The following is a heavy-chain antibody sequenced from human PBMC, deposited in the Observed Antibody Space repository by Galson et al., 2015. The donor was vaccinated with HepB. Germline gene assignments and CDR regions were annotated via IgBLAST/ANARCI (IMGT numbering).Heavy chain of an antibody. D-gene: IGHD6-13*01. CDR1: GFSFSNYD. Sequence: SLRLSCAASGFSFSNYDMHWVRQAPGKGLEWVSAIGTAGDTYYPDSVKGRFTICRENAKPSLYLQMNSLRVGDTAVYYCAGEGAATGMGGAIDIWGQGTMVTVSS. CDR2: IGTAGDT. CDR3: AGEGAATGMGGAIDI. J-gene: IGHJ3*02. V-gene: IGHV3-13*01.